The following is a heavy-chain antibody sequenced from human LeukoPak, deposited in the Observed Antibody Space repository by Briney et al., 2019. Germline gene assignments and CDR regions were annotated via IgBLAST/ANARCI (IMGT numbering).Heavy chain of an antibody. J-gene: IGHJ3*02. CDR2: IYYSGST. CDR1: GGSISSYY. V-gene: IGHV4-59*08. Sequence: PSETLSLTCTVSGGSISSYYWSWIRQPPGKGLEWIGYIYYSGSTNYNPSLKSRVTISVDTSKNQFSLKLSSVTAADTAVYYCASYDILTGYPGHAFDIWGQGTMVTVSS. CDR3: ASYDILTGYPGHAFDI. D-gene: IGHD3-9*01.